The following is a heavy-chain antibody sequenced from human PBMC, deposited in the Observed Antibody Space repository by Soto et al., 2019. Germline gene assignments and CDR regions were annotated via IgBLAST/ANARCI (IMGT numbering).Heavy chain of an antibody. D-gene: IGHD3-10*01. Sequence: QVQLVESGGGLVKPGGSLRLSCAASGFTFSDYYMSWIRQAPGKGLEWVSYISSSCSTIYYADSVKGRFTISRDNAKNSLYLKMNSLRAEDTAVYYCARTMVRGVMTLQHYYYMDVWGKGTTVTVSS. V-gene: IGHV3-11*01. CDR3: ARTMVRGVMTLQHYYYMDV. CDR1: GFTFSDYY. J-gene: IGHJ6*03. CDR2: ISSSCSTI.